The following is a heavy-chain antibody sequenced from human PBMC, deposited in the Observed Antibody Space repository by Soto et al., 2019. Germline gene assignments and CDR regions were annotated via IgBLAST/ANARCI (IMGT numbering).Heavy chain of an antibody. V-gene: IGHV3-23*01. J-gene: IGHJ2*01. Sequence: GGSLRLSCASSGFTFSSYAMSLVRQAPGKGLEWVSAISGSGGSTYYADSVKGRFTISRDNSKNTLYLQMNSLRAEDTAVYYCAKDPETTVTTVWYFDLWGRGTLVTVSS. CDR2: ISGSGGST. CDR1: GFTFSSYA. D-gene: IGHD4-17*01. CDR3: AKDPETTVTTVWYFDL.